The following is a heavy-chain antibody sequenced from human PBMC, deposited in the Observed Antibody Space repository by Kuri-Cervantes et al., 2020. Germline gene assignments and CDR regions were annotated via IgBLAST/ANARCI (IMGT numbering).Heavy chain of an antibody. CDR1: RFTFSSYT. V-gene: IGHV3-21*01. CDR3: ARGGEWELLAAFDI. Sequence: GESLKISCAASRFTFSSYTMNWVRQAPGKGLEWVSTIGWNSGNLGQADSVKGRFTISRDDAKSSLFVQMNSLRAEDTAVYYCARGGEWELLAAFDIWGQGTMVTVSS. D-gene: IGHD1-26*01. J-gene: IGHJ3*02. CDR2: IGWNSGNL.